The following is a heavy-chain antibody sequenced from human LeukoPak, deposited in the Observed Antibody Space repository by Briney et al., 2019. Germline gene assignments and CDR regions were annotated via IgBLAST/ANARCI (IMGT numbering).Heavy chain of an antibody. CDR1: GGTFSSYA. D-gene: IGHD6-13*01. V-gene: IGHV1-69*01. CDR2: IIPIFGTA. J-gene: IGHJ5*02. Sequence: SVKVSFKASGGTFSSYAISWVRQAPGQGLEWMGGIIPIFGTANYAQKFQGRVTITADESTSTAYMELSSLRSEDTAVYYCARKVAAAGKPGARFDPWGQGTLVTVSS. CDR3: ARKVAAAGKPGARFDP.